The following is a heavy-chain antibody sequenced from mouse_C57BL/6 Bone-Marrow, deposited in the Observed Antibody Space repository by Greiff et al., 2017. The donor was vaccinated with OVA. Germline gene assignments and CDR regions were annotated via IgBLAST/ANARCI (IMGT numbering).Heavy chain of an antibody. Sequence: QVQLQQSGAELVKPGASVKMSCKASGYTFTTYPIEWMKQNHGKSLEWIGNFHPYNDDTKYNEKFTGKAPLTVEKSSSTVYLELSRLTSDDSAVYYCARGTYYGSSYWYFDVWGTGTTVTVSS. V-gene: IGHV1-47*01. CDR3: ARGTYYGSSYWYFDV. CDR2: FHPYNDDT. J-gene: IGHJ1*03. CDR1: GYTFTTYP. D-gene: IGHD1-1*01.